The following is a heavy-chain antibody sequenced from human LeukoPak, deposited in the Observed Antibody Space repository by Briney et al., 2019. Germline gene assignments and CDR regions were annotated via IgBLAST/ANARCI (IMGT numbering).Heavy chain of an antibody. V-gene: IGHV3-23*01. CDR1: GFTFSSYG. D-gene: IGHD6-19*01. CDR2: ISGSGGST. J-gene: IGHJ4*02. Sequence: GGSLRLSCAASGFTFSSYGMSWVRQAPGKGLEWVSAISGSGGSTYYADSVKGRFTISRDNSKNTLYLQMNSLRAEDTAVYYCAKRDGIAVAVNNYWGQGTLVTVSS. CDR3: AKRDGIAVAVNNY.